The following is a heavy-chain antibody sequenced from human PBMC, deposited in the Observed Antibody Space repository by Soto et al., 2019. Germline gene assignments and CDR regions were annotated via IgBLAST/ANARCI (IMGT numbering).Heavy chain of an antibody. J-gene: IGHJ4*02. V-gene: IGHV3-30*18. CDR3: AKAATYSSSSPFGY. D-gene: IGHD6-6*01. Sequence: PGGSLRLSCAASGFTFSSYGMHWVRQAPGKGLEWVAVISYDGSNKYYADSVKGRFTISRDNSKNTLYLQMNSLRAEDTAVYYCAKAATYSSSSPFGYWGQGTLVTVSS. CDR2: ISYDGSNK. CDR1: GFTFSSYG.